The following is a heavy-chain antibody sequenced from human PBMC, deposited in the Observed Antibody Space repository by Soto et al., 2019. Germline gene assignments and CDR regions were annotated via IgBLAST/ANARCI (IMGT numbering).Heavy chain of an antibody. Sequence: GESLKISCKGSGYSFTSYWIGWVRQMPGKGLEWMGIIYPGDSDTRYSPSFQGQVTISADKSISTAYLQWSSLKASDTAMYYCALTWGDWNLVYGMDVWGQGTTVTVSS. CDR3: ALTWGDWNLVYGMDV. J-gene: IGHJ6*02. CDR2: IYPGDSDT. D-gene: IGHD1-1*01. V-gene: IGHV5-51*01. CDR1: GYSFTSYW.